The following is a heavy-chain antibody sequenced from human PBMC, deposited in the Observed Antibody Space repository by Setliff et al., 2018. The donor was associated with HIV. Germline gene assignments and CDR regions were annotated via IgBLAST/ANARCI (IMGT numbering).Heavy chain of an antibody. CDR3: ARIGARIFNYYFDY. V-gene: IGHV1-2*02. CDR1: GYTFTGYY. J-gene: IGHJ4*02. CDR2: INPNSGAT. D-gene: IGHD3-16*01. Sequence: GASVKVSCKPSGYTFTGYYMHWVRQAPGQGLEWMGWINPNSGATNYAHIFQDRVTMTRDTSISTAYLELRRLRSDDTALYYCARIGARIFNYYFDYWGQGTLVTVS.